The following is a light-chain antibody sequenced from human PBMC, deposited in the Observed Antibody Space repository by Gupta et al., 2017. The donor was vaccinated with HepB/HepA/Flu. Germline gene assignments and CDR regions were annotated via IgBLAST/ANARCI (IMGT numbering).Light chain of an antibody. CDR3: QQDYSIPWT. J-gene: IGKJ1*01. CDR2: WAS. Sequence: DIVMTQSPDSLAVSLGERATINCKSSQSVLYSSNNKNYLAWYQQKPGQPPKLLIYWASTRESGVPDRFSGSGSGTDFTLTIGSLQPEDVAVYYCQQDYSIPWTFGQGTKVEIK. CDR1: QSVLYSSNNKNY. V-gene: IGKV4-1*01.